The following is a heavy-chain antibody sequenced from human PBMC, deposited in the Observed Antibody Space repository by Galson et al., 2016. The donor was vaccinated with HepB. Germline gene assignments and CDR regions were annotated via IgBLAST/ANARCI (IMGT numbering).Heavy chain of an antibody. Sequence: SLRLSCAASGFASSDYYMNWIRQPPGKGLEWVSYISSSRSYTKYADSVKGRFTISRDNAKNSLYLQMNSLRAEDTAVYYCARDGSSRSSPNGFDIWGQGTMVTVSS. CDR1: GFASSDYY. J-gene: IGHJ3*02. D-gene: IGHD6-13*01. V-gene: IGHV3-11*05. CDR3: ARDGSSRSSPNGFDI. CDR2: ISSSRSYT.